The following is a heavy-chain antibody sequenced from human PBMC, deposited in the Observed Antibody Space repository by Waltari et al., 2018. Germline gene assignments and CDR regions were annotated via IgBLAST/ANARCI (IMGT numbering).Heavy chain of an antibody. CDR3: ARNWELRGGMDV. D-gene: IGHD1-26*01. Sequence: QVQLRQWGAGLLKPSETLSLTCAVYGGSFSGYHWSWIRQPPGKGLEWIGEINHSGNTNQNPSLKSRVTISVDTSKNQFSLKLTSVTAADTAVYYCARNWELRGGMDVLGKGTTVTVSS. J-gene: IGHJ6*03. CDR1: GGSFSGYH. CDR2: INHSGNT. V-gene: IGHV4-34*02.